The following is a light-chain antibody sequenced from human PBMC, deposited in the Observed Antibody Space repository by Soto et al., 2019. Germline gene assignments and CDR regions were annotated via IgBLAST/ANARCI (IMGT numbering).Light chain of an antibody. V-gene: IGLV1-40*01. CDR3: QSFDSSLSPFYV. CDR1: YSNIGAGHD. J-gene: IGLJ1*01. Sequence: VLPPPPSVSGAPAQGVTISCTGNYSNIGAGHDVHWYQQLPGTAPKFFMSGNNNRSSGLPDRFSVPKSGTSASLAITGLQAEDEADYYGQSFDSSLSPFYVFGSGTNVTVL. CDR2: GNN.